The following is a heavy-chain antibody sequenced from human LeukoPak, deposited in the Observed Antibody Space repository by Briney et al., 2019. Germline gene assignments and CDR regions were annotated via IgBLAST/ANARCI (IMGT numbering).Heavy chain of an antibody. V-gene: IGHV1-69*02. CDR3: ARVNYYDSSGFDY. Sequence: SVTVSCKASGGTFSSYTISWVRQAPGQGLEWMGRIIPILGIANYAQKFQGRVTITADKSTSTAYMELSSLRSEDTAVYYCARVNYYDSSGFDYWGQGTLVTVSS. CDR1: GGTFSSYT. CDR2: IIPILGIA. J-gene: IGHJ4*02. D-gene: IGHD3-22*01.